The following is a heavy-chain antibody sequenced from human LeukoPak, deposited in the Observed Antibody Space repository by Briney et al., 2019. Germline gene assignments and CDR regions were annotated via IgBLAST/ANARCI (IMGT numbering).Heavy chain of an antibody. Sequence: PSETLSLTWTVSGGSISSFYWSWIRHPAGKGLGWLGHIYTSGSTNYNPPLKSRVTMSVDTSKNQLSLKLSSVTAADTAIYYCARSSYSPTIRYSFDHGGQGSLVTVSS. V-gene: IGHV4-4*07. J-gene: IGHJ4*02. D-gene: IGHD5-12*01. CDR1: GGSISSFY. CDR2: IYTSGST. CDR3: ARSSYSPTIRYSFDH.